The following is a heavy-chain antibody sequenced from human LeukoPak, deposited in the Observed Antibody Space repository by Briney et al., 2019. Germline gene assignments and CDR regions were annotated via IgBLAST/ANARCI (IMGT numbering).Heavy chain of an antibody. CDR3: ARVPAAMPYGGSYVGYYFDY. CDR2: ISSSSSTI. D-gene: IGHD2-2*01. CDR1: GFTFSSYS. Sequence: GALRLSCAASGFTFSSYSMNWVRQAPGKGLEWVSYISSSSSTIYYADSVKGRFTISRDNAKNSLYLQMNSLRAEDTAVYYCARVPAAMPYGGSYVGYYFDYWGQGTLVTVSS. J-gene: IGHJ4*02. V-gene: IGHV3-48*04.